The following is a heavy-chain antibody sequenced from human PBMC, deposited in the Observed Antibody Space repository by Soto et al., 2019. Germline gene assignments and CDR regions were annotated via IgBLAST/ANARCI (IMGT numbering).Heavy chain of an antibody. CDR3: ARAGIAVSETHC. J-gene: IGHJ4*02. CDR2: IYYSGNT. CDR1: GASVSSGSYY. D-gene: IGHD6-19*01. Sequence: QVQLQESGPGLVKPSETLSLPCTVSGASVSSGSYYWSWIRKPPGRGLEWIGYIYYSGNTNYNPSLKSRVTISVDTSRNQFSLKLSSVTAADTAVYYCARAGIAVSETHCWGQGTLVTVSS. V-gene: IGHV4-61*01.